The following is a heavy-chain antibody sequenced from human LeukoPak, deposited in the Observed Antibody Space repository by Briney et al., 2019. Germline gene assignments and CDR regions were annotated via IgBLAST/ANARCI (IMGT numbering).Heavy chain of an antibody. D-gene: IGHD2-2*02. J-gene: IGHJ4*02. CDR1: GYTLTSYG. CDR3: ARSRVVIVPAAILRIDY. CDR2: ISTYNDNT. Sequence: GASVKVSCKASGYTLTSYGISGVRPAPGQGREWMGWISTYNDNTNYAQKLQGRVTMTTDTSTSTAYMELRSLRSDDTAVYYCARSRVVIVPAAILRIDYWGQGTLVTVSS. V-gene: IGHV1-18*01.